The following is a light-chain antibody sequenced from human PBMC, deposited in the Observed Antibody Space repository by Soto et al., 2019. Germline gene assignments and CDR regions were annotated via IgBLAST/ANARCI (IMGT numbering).Light chain of an antibody. CDR1: NSNIGSNT. V-gene: IGLV1-44*01. CDR3: AAWDDSLNGYV. CDR2: SNN. J-gene: IGLJ1*01. Sequence: VLTQPPSAPGTPGQRVTISCSGSNSNIGSNTVNWYQQLPGTAPKLLIYSNNQRPSGVPDRFSGSKSGTSASLAISGLQSEDEADYYCAAWDDSLNGYVFGTGTKAPS.